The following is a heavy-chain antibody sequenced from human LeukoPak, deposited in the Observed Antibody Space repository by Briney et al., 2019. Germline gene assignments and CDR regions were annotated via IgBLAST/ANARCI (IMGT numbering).Heavy chain of an antibody. Sequence: GGSLRPSCAASGFTFSSYGMHWVRQPPGKGLVWVSRIYVDGRTTNYADSVKGRFTISRDNAKNTVYLEMNSLSVEDTATYYCIRDFRSADLWGQGTLVTVTS. CDR1: GFTFSSYG. V-gene: IGHV3-74*01. CDR2: IYVDGRTT. J-gene: IGHJ5*02. CDR3: IRDFRSADL.